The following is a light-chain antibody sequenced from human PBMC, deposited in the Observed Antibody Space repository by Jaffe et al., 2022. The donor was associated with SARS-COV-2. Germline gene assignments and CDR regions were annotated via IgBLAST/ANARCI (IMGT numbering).Light chain of an antibody. V-gene: IGLV2-14*03. CDR3: STYTPSRVV. J-gene: IGLJ2*01. CDR2: DVD. CDR1: SSDVGGYKY. Sequence: QSALTQPASVSGSPGQSITISCSGISSDVGGYKYVSWYQRHPGKAPKLLIYDVDHRPSGISSRFSGSKSGNTASLTISGLQAEDEADYYCSTYTPSRVVFGGGTKLTVL.